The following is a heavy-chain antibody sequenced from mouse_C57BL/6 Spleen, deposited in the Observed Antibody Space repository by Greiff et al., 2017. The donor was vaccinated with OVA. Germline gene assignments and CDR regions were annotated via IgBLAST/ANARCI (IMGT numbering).Heavy chain of an antibody. CDR3: ARAILRYERYFDV. CDR2: IDPSDSYT. V-gene: IGHV1-69*01. CDR1: GYTFTSYW. D-gene: IGHD1-1*01. Sequence: QVQLQQPGAELVMPGASVKLSCKASGYTFTSYWMHWVKQRPEQGLEWIGEIDPSDSYTNYNQKFKGKSTLTVDKSSSTAYMQLSSLTSEDSAVYYCARAILRYERYFDVWGTGTTVTVSS. J-gene: IGHJ1*03.